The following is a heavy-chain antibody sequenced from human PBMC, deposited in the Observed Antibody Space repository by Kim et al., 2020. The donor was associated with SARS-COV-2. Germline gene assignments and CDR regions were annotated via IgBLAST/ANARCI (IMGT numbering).Heavy chain of an antibody. D-gene: IGHD2-2*02. CDR2: ISSSSSYI. Sequence: GGSLRLSCAASGFTFSSYSMNWVRQAPGKGLEWVSSISSSSSYIYYADSVKGRFTISRDNAKNSLYLQMNSLRAEDTAVYYCARDPVEYQLLYPFDYWGQGTLVTVSS. J-gene: IGHJ4*02. V-gene: IGHV3-21*01. CDR3: ARDPVEYQLLYPFDY. CDR1: GFTFSSYS.